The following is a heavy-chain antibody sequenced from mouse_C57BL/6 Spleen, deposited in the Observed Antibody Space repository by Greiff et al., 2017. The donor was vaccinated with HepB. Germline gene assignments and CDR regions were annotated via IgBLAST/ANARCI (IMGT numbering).Heavy chain of an antibody. Sequence: VQLQQSGTELVKPGASVKLSCKASGYTFTSYWMHWVKQRPGQGLEWIGNINPSNGGTNYNEKFKSKATLTVDKSSSTAYLQLSSLTSEDSAVYDCASSSTVGEDFDYWGQGTTLTVSS. CDR2: INPSNGGT. CDR1: GYTFTSYW. J-gene: IGHJ2*01. D-gene: IGHD1-1*01. V-gene: IGHV1-53*01. CDR3: ASSSTVGEDFDY.